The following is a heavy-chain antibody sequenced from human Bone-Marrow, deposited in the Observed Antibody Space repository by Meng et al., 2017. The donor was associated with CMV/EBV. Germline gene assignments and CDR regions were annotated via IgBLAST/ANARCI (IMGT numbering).Heavy chain of an antibody. Sequence: SETLSLTCTVSGGSISSYYWSWIRQPPGKGLEWIGYIYYSGSTNYNPSLKSRVTISVDTSKNQFSLKLSSVTAADTAVYYCARATHPGGIAVAAPPINFDYWGQGTLVTVSS. CDR1: GGSISSYY. V-gene: IGHV4-59*01. D-gene: IGHD6-19*01. CDR3: ARATHPGGIAVAAPPINFDY. CDR2: IYYSGST. J-gene: IGHJ4*02.